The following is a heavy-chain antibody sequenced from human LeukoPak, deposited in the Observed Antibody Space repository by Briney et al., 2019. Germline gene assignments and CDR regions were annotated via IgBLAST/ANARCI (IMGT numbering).Heavy chain of an antibody. CDR2: MNPNSGNT. D-gene: IGHD5-18*01. J-gene: IGHJ6*02. CDR3: AKGQNIQLWLYRDYGMDV. V-gene: IGHV1-8*01. CDR1: GYTFTSYD. Sequence: ASVKVSCKASGYTFTSYDINWVRQATGQGLEWMGWMNPNSGNTGYAQKFQGRVTMTRNTSISTAYMELSSLRSEDTAVYYCAKGQNIQLWLYRDYGMDVWGQGTTVTVSS.